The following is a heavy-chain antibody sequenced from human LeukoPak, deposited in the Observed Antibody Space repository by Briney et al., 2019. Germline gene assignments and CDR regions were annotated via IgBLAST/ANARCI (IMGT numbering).Heavy chain of an antibody. CDR3: ARAPRGRDGYNPYYFDY. CDR2: IYSVGDT. V-gene: IGHV3-53*01. D-gene: IGHD5-24*01. J-gene: IGHJ4*02. CDR1: GFTVSSNC. Sequence: GGSLRLSCTASGFTVSSNCMSWVRQAPGKGLEWVSLIYSVGDTYYADSVKGRFTISRDNSKNTLYLQMNSLRAEDTAVYYCARAPRGRDGYNPYYFDYWGQGTLVTFSS.